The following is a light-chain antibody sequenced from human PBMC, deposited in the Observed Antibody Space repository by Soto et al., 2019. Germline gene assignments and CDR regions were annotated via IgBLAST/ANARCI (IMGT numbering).Light chain of an antibody. CDR2: AAS. CDR1: QSVSGTY. J-gene: IGKJ2*01. V-gene: IGKV3-20*01. CDR3: QQSESSPFT. Sequence: EVVLTQSPGSLSLSPGDTATLSCRASQSVSGTYLAWYQQKPGQAPSLLVSAASNRATDIPDRFSASGSGTDFTLTIASLEPEDFAIYYCQQSESSPFTFGQGTKLDVK.